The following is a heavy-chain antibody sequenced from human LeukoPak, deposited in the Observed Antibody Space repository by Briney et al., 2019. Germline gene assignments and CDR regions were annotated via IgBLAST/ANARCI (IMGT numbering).Heavy chain of an antibody. J-gene: IGHJ6*03. CDR2: IRSKAYGGTT. CDR3: TRDQGEYSSSSQGKIFDYYYYMDV. D-gene: IGHD6-6*01. CDR1: GFTFGDYA. Sequence: PGGSLRLSCTASGFTFGDYAMSWVRQAPGKGLEWVGFIRSKAYGGTTEYAASVKGRFTISRDDSKSIAYLQMNTLKTEDTAVYYCTRDQGEYSSSSQGKIFDYYYYMDVWGKGTTVTVSS. V-gene: IGHV3-49*04.